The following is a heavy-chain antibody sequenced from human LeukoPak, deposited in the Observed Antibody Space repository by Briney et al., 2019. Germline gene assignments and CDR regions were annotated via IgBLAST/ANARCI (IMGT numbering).Heavy chain of an antibody. Sequence: AGGSLRLSCAASGFTFSSYSMNWVRQAPGKGLEWVSSISSSSSYIYYADSVKGRFTISRDNAKNSLYLQMNSLRAEDTAVYYCARDLYQLTTRTRCFDPWGQGTLVTVSS. CDR3: ARDLYQLTTRTRCFDP. J-gene: IGHJ5*02. CDR2: ISSSSSYI. CDR1: GFTFSSYS. V-gene: IGHV3-21*01. D-gene: IGHD2-2*01.